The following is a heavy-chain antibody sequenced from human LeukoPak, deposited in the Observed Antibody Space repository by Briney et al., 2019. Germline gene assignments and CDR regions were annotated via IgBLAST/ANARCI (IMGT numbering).Heavy chain of an antibody. CDR1: GFTFSSYA. Sequence: PGGSLRLSCAASGFTFSSYAMHWVRQAPGKGLEWVAVISYDGSNKYYADSVKGRFTISRDNSKNTLYLQMNSLRAEDTAVYYCARPPSRTGYGPHDYWGQGTLVTVSS. J-gene: IGHJ4*02. V-gene: IGHV3-30-3*01. D-gene: IGHD3/OR15-3a*01. CDR3: ARPPSRTGYGPHDY. CDR2: ISYDGSNK.